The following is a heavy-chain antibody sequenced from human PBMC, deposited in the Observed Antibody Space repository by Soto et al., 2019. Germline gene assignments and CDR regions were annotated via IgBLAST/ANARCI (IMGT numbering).Heavy chain of an antibody. Sequence: TSETLSLTCTVSGGSVSSGGYFWSWIRQHPGKGLEWIGYIFYSGSTYYNPSLKSRVSISVGTSENRFSLKLTSVTAADTAIYYCARAQKTRMGLFDFWGQGTLVTVSS. CDR1: GGSVSSGGYF. CDR3: ARAQKTRMGLFDF. J-gene: IGHJ4*02. V-gene: IGHV4-31*03. CDR2: IFYSGST.